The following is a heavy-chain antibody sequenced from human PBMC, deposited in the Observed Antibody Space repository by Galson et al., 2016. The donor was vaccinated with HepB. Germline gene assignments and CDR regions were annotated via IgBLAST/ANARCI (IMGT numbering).Heavy chain of an antibody. CDR1: GGTFSSYG. D-gene: IGHD5-24*01. V-gene: IGHV1-69*04. CDR2: IIPILGIT. Sequence: SVKVSCKASGGTFSSYGISWVRQAPGQGLGWMGRIIPILGITNYAQKIQGRVTITADKSTSTAYMELSSLTSEDTAVYYCAAPRDGYNFGIVYWGQGTLVVVSS. J-gene: IGHJ4*02. CDR3: AAPRDGYNFGIVY.